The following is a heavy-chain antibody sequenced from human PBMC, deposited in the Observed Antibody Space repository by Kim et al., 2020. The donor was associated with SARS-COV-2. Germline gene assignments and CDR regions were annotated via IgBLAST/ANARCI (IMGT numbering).Heavy chain of an antibody. V-gene: IGHV4-59*01. CDR2: IYYSGST. J-gene: IGHJ6*03. CDR1: GGSISRDY. D-gene: IGHD3-10*01. Sequence: SETLSLTCSVSGGSISRDYWSWIRQPRGKGLEWIGYIYYSGSTTYNPSLESRVAISVDTSKNQFSLNLRSVTAAYTALYYCARDRGGLKHYMDVRGKGTAVTISS. CDR3: ARDRGGLKHYMDV.